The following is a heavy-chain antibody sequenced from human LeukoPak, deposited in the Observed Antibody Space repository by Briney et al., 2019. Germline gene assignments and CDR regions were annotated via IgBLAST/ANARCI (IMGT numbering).Heavy chain of an antibody. CDR1: GFTFSSYL. J-gene: IGHJ6*02. CDR3: ALGYCSGGSCLPYYYYGMDV. Sequence: GGSLRLSCAAYGFTFSSYLMSWDRQAPGKGLEWVANIKQDGSEKYYVDSVKGRLTISRDNAKNSLYLQMNSLRAEDTAVYYCALGYCSGGSCLPYYYYGMDVWGQGTKVTVSS. D-gene: IGHD2-15*01. CDR2: IKQDGSEK. V-gene: IGHV3-7*01.